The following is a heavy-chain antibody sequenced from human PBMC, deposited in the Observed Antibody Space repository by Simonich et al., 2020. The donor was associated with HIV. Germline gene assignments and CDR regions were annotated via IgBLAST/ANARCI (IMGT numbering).Heavy chain of an antibody. CDR3: ARGARLTTDSYYYGMDV. CDR2: TRNKANSYTT. CDR1: GFTFSDHY. Sequence: EVQLVESGGGLVQPGGSLRLSCAASGFTFSDHYMDWVRQAPGKGLEWVGRTRNKANSYTTEYAASVKGRFTISRDDSRNSLYLQMNTLKTEDTAVYYCARGARLTTDSYYYGMDVWGQGTTVTVSS. D-gene: IGHD3-22*01. J-gene: IGHJ6*02. V-gene: IGHV3-72*01.